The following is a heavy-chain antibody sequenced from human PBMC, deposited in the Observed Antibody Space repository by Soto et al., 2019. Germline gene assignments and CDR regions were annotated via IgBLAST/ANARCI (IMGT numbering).Heavy chain of an antibody. D-gene: IGHD2-2*01. CDR1: GGSISSSSYY. V-gene: IGHV4-39*01. Sequence: TSETLSLTCTVSGGSISSSSYYWGWIRQPPGKGLEWIGSIYYSGSTYYNPSLKSRVTIPVDTSKNQFSLKLSSVTAADTAVYYCARHVGYCSSTSCYGPSSYYYYMDVWGKGTTVTVSS. CDR2: IYYSGST. J-gene: IGHJ6*03. CDR3: ARHVGYCSSTSCYGPSSYYYYMDV.